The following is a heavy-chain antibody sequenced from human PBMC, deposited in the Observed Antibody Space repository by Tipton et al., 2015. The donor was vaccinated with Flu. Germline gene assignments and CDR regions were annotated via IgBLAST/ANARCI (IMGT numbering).Heavy chain of an antibody. J-gene: IGHJ4*02. CDR1: GFTFSSYG. CDR2: IWYDGSNK. CDR3: ARDPGDRPPYYFDY. Sequence: SLRLSCAASGFTFSSYGMHWVRQAPGKGLEWVAVIWYDGSNKYYADSVKGRFTISRDNSKNTLYLQMNSLRAEDTAVYYCARDPGDRPPYYFDYWGQGTPVTVSS. D-gene: IGHD7-27*01. V-gene: IGHV3-33*01.